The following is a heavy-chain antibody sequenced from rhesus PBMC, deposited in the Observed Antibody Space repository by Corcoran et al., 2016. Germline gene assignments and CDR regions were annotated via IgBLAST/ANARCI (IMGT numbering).Heavy chain of an antibody. D-gene: IGHD5-24*01. Sequence: QVQLQESGPGVVKPSETLSLTCAVSGGSLSDSYRWSWIRQPPGKGLEWIGYIYGSSTRTNSNPSLKSRVTISKDPSKNQFSLKLSHGTAADTAVYHCARHSGPFDYWGQGVLVTVSS. CDR1: GGSLSDSYR. CDR2: IYGSSTRT. J-gene: IGHJ4*01. CDR3: ARHSGPFDY. V-gene: IGHV4S10*01.